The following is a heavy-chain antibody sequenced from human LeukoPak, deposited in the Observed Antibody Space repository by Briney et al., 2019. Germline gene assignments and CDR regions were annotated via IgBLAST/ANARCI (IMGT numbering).Heavy chain of an antibody. CDR3: TREGATVDH. CDR2: VHYSEGT. Sequence: SETLSPTCTVSGVSITSYYWSWVRQPPGKGLEWIGYVHYSEGTKYNPSLKNRVTISLDTSKNQFSLRLSSVTDADAALYYCTREGATVDHWGQGTLVSVSS. V-gene: IGHV4-59*01. J-gene: IGHJ4*02. D-gene: IGHD5-24*01. CDR1: GVSITSYY.